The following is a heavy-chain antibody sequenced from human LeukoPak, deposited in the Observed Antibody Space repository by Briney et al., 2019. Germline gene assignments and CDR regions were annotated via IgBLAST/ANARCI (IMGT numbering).Heavy chain of an antibody. CDR1: GGTFSSYA. J-gene: IGHJ4*02. CDR3: ARAPPEGYYYGSGSFPLDY. D-gene: IGHD3-10*01. V-gene: IGHV1-69*13. Sequence: SVKVSCKASGGTFSSYAISWVRQAPGQGLEWMGGIIPIFGTANYAQKFQGRVTITADESTSTAYMGLSSLRSEDTAVYYCARAPPEGYYYGSGSFPLDYWGQGTLVTVSS. CDR2: IIPIFGTA.